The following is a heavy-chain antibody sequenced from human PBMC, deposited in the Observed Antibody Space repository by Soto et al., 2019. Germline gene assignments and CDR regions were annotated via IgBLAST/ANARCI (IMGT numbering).Heavy chain of an antibody. Sequence: QVQLVQSGAEVKKPGASVKVSCKASGYTFTSYYMHWVRQAPGQGLEWMGIINPSGGSTSYAQKFQGRGTMTRDTSTSTVYMELSSLRSEDTAVYYCARGTTGTGISYYYYGMDVWGQGTTVTVSS. CDR1: GYTFTSYY. CDR3: ARGTTGTGISYYYYGMDV. CDR2: INPSGGST. V-gene: IGHV1-46*01. J-gene: IGHJ6*02. D-gene: IGHD1-1*01.